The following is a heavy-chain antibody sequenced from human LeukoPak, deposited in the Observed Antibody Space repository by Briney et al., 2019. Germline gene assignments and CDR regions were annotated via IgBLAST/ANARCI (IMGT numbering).Heavy chain of an antibody. CDR1: GFTFDDYA. J-gene: IGHJ4*02. V-gene: IGHV3-9*03. CDR3: ARVADYGDYDLLDY. CDR2: ISWNSGSI. D-gene: IGHD4-17*01. Sequence: GGSLRLSCAASGFTFDDYAMHWVRQAPGKGLEWVSGISWNSGSIGYADSVKGRFTISRDNAKNSLYLQMNSLRVEDMALYYCARVADYGDYDLLDYWGQGTLVTVSS.